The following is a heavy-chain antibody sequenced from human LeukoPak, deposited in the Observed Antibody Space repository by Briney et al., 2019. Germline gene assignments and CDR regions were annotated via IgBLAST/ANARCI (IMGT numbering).Heavy chain of an antibody. CDR1: GFTVSSNY. CDR3: ARDRYCSGGSCPLGY. CDR2: IYSGGST. D-gene: IGHD2-15*01. Sequence: GGSLRPSCAASGFTVSSNYMSWVRQAPGKGLEWVSVIYSGGSTYYADSVKGRFTISRDNSKNTLYLQMNSLRAEDTAVYYCARDRYCSGGSCPLGYWGQGTLVTVSS. V-gene: IGHV3-53*01. J-gene: IGHJ4*02.